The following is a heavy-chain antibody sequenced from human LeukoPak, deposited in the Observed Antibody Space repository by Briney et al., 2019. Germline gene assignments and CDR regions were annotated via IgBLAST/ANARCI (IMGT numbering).Heavy chain of an antibody. CDR3: ARVYDSNRSGYFDY. V-gene: IGHV4-59*01. CDR2: MFFSGST. Sequence: KPSETLSLTCTVSGGSINSYYWSWIRQPPGKGLEWIGYMFFSGSTNYNPSLKSRVTISVDTSKNQFSLKLSSVTAADTAVYYCARVYDSNRSGYFDYWGQGTLVTVSS. CDR1: GGSINSYY. J-gene: IGHJ4*02. D-gene: IGHD3-22*01.